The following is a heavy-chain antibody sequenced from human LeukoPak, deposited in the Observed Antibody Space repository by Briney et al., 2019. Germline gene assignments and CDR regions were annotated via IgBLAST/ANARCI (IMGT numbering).Heavy chain of an antibody. Sequence: KVGESLKISCKGSGYSFTSYWIGWVRQMPGKGLEWMGIIYPGDSDTRYSPSFQGQVTISDDKSISTAYLQWSSLKASDTAMYYCARWEKDYYDSSGYYKLDYWGQGTLVTVSS. D-gene: IGHD3-22*01. CDR1: GYSFTSYW. CDR3: ARWEKDYYDSSGYYKLDY. CDR2: IYPGDSDT. V-gene: IGHV5-51*01. J-gene: IGHJ4*02.